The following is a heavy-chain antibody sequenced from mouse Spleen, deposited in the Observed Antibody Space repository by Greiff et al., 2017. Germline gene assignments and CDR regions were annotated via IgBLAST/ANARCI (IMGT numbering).Heavy chain of an antibody. D-gene: IGHD4-1*01. CDR3: ARKDANWVWFAY. CDR1: GYTFSSYW. J-gene: IGHJ3*01. Sequence: QVQLQQSGAELMKPGASVKISCKATGYTFSSYWIEWVKQRPGHGLEWIGEILPGSGSTNYNEKFKGKATFTADTSSNTAYMQLSSLTSEDSAVYYCARKDANWVWFAYWGQGTLVTVSA. CDR2: ILPGSGST. V-gene: IGHV1-9*01.